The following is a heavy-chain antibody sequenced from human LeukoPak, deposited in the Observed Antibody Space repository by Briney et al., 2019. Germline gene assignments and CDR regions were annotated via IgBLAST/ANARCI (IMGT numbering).Heavy chain of an antibody. D-gene: IGHD2-15*01. Sequence: GGSLRPSCAASGFTFSGYDIHWVRQSPDKGLERVAGIWNDGSNKSYTDSVKGRFTIPRDNSKNPLYLQMHSLRAEDTAVYHCARWGYCSGGRCYPNWFDPWGQGTLVTVSS. J-gene: IGHJ5*02. CDR3: ARWGYCSGGRCYPNWFDP. V-gene: IGHV3-33*01. CDR1: GFTFSGYD. CDR2: IWNDGSNK.